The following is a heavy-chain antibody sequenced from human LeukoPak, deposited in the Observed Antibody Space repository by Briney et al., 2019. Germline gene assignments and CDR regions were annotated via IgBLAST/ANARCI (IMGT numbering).Heavy chain of an antibody. D-gene: IGHD6-19*01. CDR3: ARVGVAVAGTY. Sequence: GGSLRLFCAASGFTFSSYAMHWVRQAPGKGLEWVAVISYDGSNKYYADSVKGRFTISRDNSKNTLYLQMNSLRAEDTAVYYCARVGVAVAGTYWGQGTLVTVSS. V-gene: IGHV3-30*04. CDR2: ISYDGSNK. J-gene: IGHJ4*02. CDR1: GFTFSSYA.